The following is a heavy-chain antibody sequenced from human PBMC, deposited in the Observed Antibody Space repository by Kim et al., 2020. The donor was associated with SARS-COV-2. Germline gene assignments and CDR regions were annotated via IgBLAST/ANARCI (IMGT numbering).Heavy chain of an antibody. CDR3: ATWPGGLYYYYGMDV. V-gene: IGHV1-18*04. CDR2: ISAYNGNT. D-gene: IGHD1-1*01. CDR1: GYTFTSYG. J-gene: IGHJ6*02. Sequence: ASVKVSCKASGYTFTSYGISWVRQAPGQGLEWMGWISAYNGNTNYAQKLQGRVTMTTDTSTSTAYMELRSLRSDDTAVYYCATWPGGLYYYYGMDVWGQGTTVTVSS.